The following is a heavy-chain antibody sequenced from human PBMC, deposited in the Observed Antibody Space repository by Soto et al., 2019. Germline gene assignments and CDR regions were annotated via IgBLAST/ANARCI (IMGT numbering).Heavy chain of an antibody. CDR2: ISAAGDP. CDR1: GFTFRNYD. Sequence: EVQLVESGGGLVQPGGSLRLSCEASGFTFRNYDMHWVRQGTGKGLEWVSGISAAGDPDYADSVEGRFTISRENAQNSFFLQMNSLRVGDTAVHYCARTDRDFYGLDVLGQGTTVIVSS. V-gene: IGHV3-13*05. CDR3: ARTDRDFYGLDV. J-gene: IGHJ6*02.